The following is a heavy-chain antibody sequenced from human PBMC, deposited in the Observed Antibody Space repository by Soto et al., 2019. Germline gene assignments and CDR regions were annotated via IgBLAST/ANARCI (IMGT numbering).Heavy chain of an antibody. Sequence: ASVKVSCKASGYTFTSYGISWVRQAPGQGLEWMGWTSAYNGNTNYAQKLQGRVTMTTDTSTSTAYMELRSLRSDDTAVYYCATVVVPAAMRGYYYYYYMDVWGKGTTVIVYS. D-gene: IGHD2-2*01. J-gene: IGHJ6*03. CDR2: TSAYNGNT. V-gene: IGHV1-18*01. CDR3: ATVVVPAAMRGYYYYYYMDV. CDR1: GYTFTSYG.